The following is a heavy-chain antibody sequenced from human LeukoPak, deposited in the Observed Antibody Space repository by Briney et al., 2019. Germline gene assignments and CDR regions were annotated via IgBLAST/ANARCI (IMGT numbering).Heavy chain of an antibody. Sequence: GASVKVSCKASGYTFTRYYFHWVRQAAGQGREGMGWINPNSGVTKYPPKFQGRVTKTRDTSTSTAYMELSRLTARDTAALLCSTDYRSGSYDYWGQESLVTVSS. V-gene: IGHV1-2*02. J-gene: IGHJ4*02. CDR3: STDYRSGSYDY. D-gene: IGHD6-19*01. CDR2: INPNSGVT. CDR1: GYTFTRYY.